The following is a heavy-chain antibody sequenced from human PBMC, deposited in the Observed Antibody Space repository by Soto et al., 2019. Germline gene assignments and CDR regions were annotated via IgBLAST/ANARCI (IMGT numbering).Heavy chain of an antibody. CDR2: MNPNSGNT. D-gene: IGHD3-10*01. Sequence: QVQLVQSGAEVKKPGASVKVSCKASGYTFTSYDINWVRQATGQGLEWMGWMNPNSGNTGYAQKFQGRVTMTRNTSISTAYMELSSLTSEDTAAYYWARGINYYDSGDDAFDIWCQGTMVTGSS. CDR1: GYTFTSYD. V-gene: IGHV1-8*01. CDR3: ARGINYYDSGDDAFDI. J-gene: IGHJ3*02.